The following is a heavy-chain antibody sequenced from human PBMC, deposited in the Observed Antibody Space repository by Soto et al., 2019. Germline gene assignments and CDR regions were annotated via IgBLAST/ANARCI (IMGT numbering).Heavy chain of an antibody. V-gene: IGHV3-48*02. CDR1: GFTFSSYS. Sequence: GGSLRLSCAASGFTFSSYSMNWVRQAPGKGLEWVSYISSSSSTIYYADSVKGRFTISRDNAKNSLYLQMNSLRDEDTAVYYCAGRIFWSGSNYYFDYWGQGTLVTVSS. D-gene: IGHD3-3*01. CDR3: AGRIFWSGSNYYFDY. J-gene: IGHJ4*02. CDR2: ISSSSSTI.